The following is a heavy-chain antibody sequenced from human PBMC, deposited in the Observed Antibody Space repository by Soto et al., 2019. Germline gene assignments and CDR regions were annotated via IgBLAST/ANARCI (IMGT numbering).Heavy chain of an antibody. J-gene: IGHJ4*02. CDR3: AREGNLGRWLQPLDF. V-gene: IGHV4-59*01. Sequence: QVQLQVSAPGLVKPSETLPLTCTVSGDSISAYSWSWVRQPPGKGLEWIGNIHYNGNTKYNPSLKSRVPMSVDTSKNQFSLKLISVTAADTAKYFCAREGNLGRWLQPLDFWGQGTLVTVSS. CDR2: IHYNGNT. D-gene: IGHD5-12*01. CDR1: GDSISAYS.